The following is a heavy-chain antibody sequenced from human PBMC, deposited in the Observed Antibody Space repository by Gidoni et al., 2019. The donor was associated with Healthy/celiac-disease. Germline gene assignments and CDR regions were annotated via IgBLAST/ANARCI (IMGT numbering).Heavy chain of an antibody. V-gene: IGHV3-21*01. CDR3: ASGLDIVVVVAEPSDAFDI. D-gene: IGHD2-15*01. J-gene: IGHJ3*02. Sequence: EVQLVESGGGLVKPGGSLRLSCAASGFTFSSYSMNWVRQAPGKGLEWVSSISSSSSYIYYADSVKGRFTISRDNAKNSLYLQMNSLRAEDTAVYYCASGLDIVVVVAEPSDAFDIWGQGTMVTVSS. CDR2: ISSSSSYI. CDR1: GFTFSSYS.